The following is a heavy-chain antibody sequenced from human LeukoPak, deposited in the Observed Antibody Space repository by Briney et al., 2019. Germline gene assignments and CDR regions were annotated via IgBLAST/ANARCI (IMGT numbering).Heavy chain of an antibody. D-gene: IGHD6-19*01. V-gene: IGHV1-69*01. J-gene: IGHJ4*02. CDR3: ARGRPGSGWSFDY. CDR2: IIPIFGTA. Sequence: SVKVSCKASGGTFSSYAISWVRQAPGQGLEWMGGIIPIFGTANYAQKFQGRVTITADESTSTAYMELSSLRSEDTAVYYCARGRPGSGWSFDYWGQGTLVTVSS. CDR1: GGTFSSYA.